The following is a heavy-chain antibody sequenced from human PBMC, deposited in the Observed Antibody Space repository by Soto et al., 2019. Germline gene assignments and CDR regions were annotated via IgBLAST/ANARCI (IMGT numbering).Heavy chain of an antibody. CDR1: GGTFSSYA. CDR2: IIPIFGTA. CDR3: AREVKPKKVPAANWFDP. J-gene: IGHJ5*02. V-gene: IGHV1-69*01. D-gene: IGHD2-2*01. Sequence: QVQLVQSGAEVKKPGSLVKVSCKASGGTFSSYAISWVRQAPGQGLEWMGGIIPIFGTANYAQKFQGRVTITADESTSTAYMELSSLRSEDTAVYYCAREVKPKKVPAANWFDPWGQGTLVTVSS.